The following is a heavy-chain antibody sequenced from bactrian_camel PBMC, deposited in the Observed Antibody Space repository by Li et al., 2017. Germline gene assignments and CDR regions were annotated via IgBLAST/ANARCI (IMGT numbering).Heavy chain of an antibody. D-gene: IGHD1*01. CDR2: IRRSGGET. V-gene: IGHV3-3*01. J-gene: IGHJ4*01. Sequence: HVQLVESGGGSVQPGGSLRLSCVVSGHSRGSNCVGWYRLPPGRAPAEREGIAAIRRSGGETWYAGSVKGRFTISYDKAQNTLYLQMDSLKPDDSAMYYCAADLWRDHACGAPYVTDFPNRGQGTQVTVS. CDR3: AADLWRDHACGAPYVTDFPN. CDR1: GHSRGSNC.